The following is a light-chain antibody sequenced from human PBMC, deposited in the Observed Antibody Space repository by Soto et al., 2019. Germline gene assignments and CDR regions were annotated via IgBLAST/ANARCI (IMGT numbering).Light chain of an antibody. V-gene: IGKV1-5*03. J-gene: IGKJ1*01. CDR1: QSIGST. CDR3: QQYSLYPWT. CDR2: KEF. Sequence: DILMTQSPSTLSASVGDRVTITCRASQSIGSTLAWYQQKPGKAPNLLLYKEFSLESGVPSRFSGSGSGAEFTLTISTLQPDDFATYYCQQYSLYPWTFGQGTKVESK.